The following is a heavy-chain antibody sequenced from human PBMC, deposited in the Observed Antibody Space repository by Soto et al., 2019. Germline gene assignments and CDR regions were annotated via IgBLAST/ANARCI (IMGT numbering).Heavy chain of an antibody. CDR2: IVVGSGNT. D-gene: IGHD3-9*01. Sequence: SVTVSCKASGFTFTSSAMQWVRQARGQRLEWIGWIVVGSGNTNYAQKFQERVTITRDMSTSTAYMELSSLRSEDTAVYYCAADRVRYFDWPPLMDVWGQGTTVTVSS. J-gene: IGHJ6*02. V-gene: IGHV1-58*02. CDR1: GFTFTSSA. CDR3: AADRVRYFDWPPLMDV.